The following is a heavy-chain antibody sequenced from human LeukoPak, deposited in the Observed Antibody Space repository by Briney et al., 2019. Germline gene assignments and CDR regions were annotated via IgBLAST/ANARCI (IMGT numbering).Heavy chain of an antibody. CDR2: IRGSGGTT. Sequence: PGGSLRLSCAASGFTFSRYSMNWVRQAPGKGLEWVSYIRGSGGTTYYADSVKGRFTISRDNAKNSLYLQLNSLRDEDTAVYYCVRDLDALDYWGQGTLVTVSS. CDR1: GFTFSRYS. J-gene: IGHJ4*02. CDR3: VRDLDALDY. V-gene: IGHV3-48*02.